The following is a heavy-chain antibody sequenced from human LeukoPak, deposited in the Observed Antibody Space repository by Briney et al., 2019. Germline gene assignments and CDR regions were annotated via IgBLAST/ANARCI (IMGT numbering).Heavy chain of an antibody. CDR3: ANNRMGRIAARPDYYYYMDV. Sequence: GGSLRLSCAASGFTFSSYGMHWVRQAPGKGLEWVAFIRYDGSNKYYADSVKGRFTISRDNSKNTLYLQMNSLRAEDTAVYYCANNRMGRIAARPDYYYYMDVWGKGTTVIVSS. J-gene: IGHJ6*03. CDR1: GFTFSSYG. CDR2: IRYDGSNK. V-gene: IGHV3-30*02. D-gene: IGHD6-6*01.